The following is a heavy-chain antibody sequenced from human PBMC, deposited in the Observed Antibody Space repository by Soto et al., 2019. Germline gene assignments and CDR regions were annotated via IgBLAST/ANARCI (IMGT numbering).Heavy chain of an antibody. D-gene: IGHD6-13*01. CDR1: GGSISSGDYY. J-gene: IGHJ6*02. CDR2: IYYSGST. Sequence: SETLSLTCTVSGGSISSGDYYWSWIRQPPGKGLEWIGYIYYSGSTNYNPSLKSRVTISVDTSKNQFSLKLSSVTAADTAVYYCARDIAGSSYYYYYGMDVWGQGTTVTVSS. V-gene: IGHV4-61*08. CDR3: ARDIAGSSYYYYYGMDV.